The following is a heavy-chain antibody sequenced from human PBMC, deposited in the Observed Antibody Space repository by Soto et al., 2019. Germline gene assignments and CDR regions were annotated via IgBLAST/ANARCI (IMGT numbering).Heavy chain of an antibody. V-gene: IGHV3-23*01. CDR2: ISGSGEIT. CDR3: AKDTYYGGPHNWFDS. D-gene: IGHD3-16*01. J-gene: IGHJ5*01. Sequence: GGSLRLSCVASGFSFDNYGMAWVRQAPGKGLSWVSSISGSGEITYYADSVKGRFTISRDNSKNTLYLEVNNLRAEDTALYYCAKDTYYGGPHNWFDSWGQGVLVTVSS. CDR1: GFSFDNYG.